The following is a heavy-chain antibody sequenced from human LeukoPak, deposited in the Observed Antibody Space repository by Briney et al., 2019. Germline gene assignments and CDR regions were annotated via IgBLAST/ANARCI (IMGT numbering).Heavy chain of an antibody. D-gene: IGHD6-13*01. CDR3: ARDSHAWYGQYYFDF. CDR1: GGSIIDSSYY. CDR2: IYYFGTT. J-gene: IGHJ4*02. V-gene: IGHV4-39*07. Sequence: SETLSLTCTVSGGSIIDSSYYWGWIRQPPGKGLEWIGNIYYFGTTLHNPCLKSRVTMSVDTSKNQFSLKLSSVTAADTAVYYCARDSHAWYGQYYFDFWGQGALVTVSS.